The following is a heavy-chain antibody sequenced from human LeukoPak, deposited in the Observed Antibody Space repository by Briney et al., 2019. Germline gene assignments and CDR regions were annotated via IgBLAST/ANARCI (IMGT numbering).Heavy chain of an antibody. CDR3: ARIFIRNGYSSYFDC. CDR1: GFSISSGHY. Sequence: SETLSLTCTVPGFSISSGHYWGWVRQPPGAGLEWIGSVYQSGATYYNPSLKSRVTTSVDMSKNQFSLRLRPVTAADTAVYYCARIFIRNGYSSYFDCWGQGTLVTVSS. V-gene: IGHV4-38-2*02. D-gene: IGHD5-18*01. J-gene: IGHJ4*02. CDR2: VYQSGAT.